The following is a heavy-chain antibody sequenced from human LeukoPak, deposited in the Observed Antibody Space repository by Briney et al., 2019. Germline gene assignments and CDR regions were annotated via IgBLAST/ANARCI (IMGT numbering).Heavy chain of an antibody. CDR3: AGGWGHDAFDI. J-gene: IGHJ3*02. D-gene: IGHD6-19*01. CDR1: GFTFDDYA. Sequence: GGSLRLSCAASGFTFDDYAMHWVRQAPGKGLEWVSGISWNSGSIGYADSVKGRFTISRDNAKNSLYLQMNSLRAEDMASYYCAGGWGHDAFDIWGQGTMVTVSS. CDR2: ISWNSGSI. V-gene: IGHV3-9*03.